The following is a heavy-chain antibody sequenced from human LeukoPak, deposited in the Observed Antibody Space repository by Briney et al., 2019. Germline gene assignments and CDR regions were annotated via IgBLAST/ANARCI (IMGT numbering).Heavy chain of an antibody. Sequence: ASVKVSCKASGYTFTSYYMHWVRQAPGQGLEWMGWVNPNRGGTKYAQRFQGRVSMTRDTSISTAYMELNRLKSDDTAVYYCAIGEIYYGSGSNWYSFGYWGQGTLVTVSS. J-gene: IGHJ4*02. V-gene: IGHV1-2*02. D-gene: IGHD3-10*01. CDR3: AIGEIYYGSGSNWYSFGY. CDR1: GYTFTSYY. CDR2: VNPNRGGT.